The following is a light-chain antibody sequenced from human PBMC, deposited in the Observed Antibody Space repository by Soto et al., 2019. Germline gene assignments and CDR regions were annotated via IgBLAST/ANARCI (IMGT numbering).Light chain of an antibody. CDR3: QQLRGYPLT. V-gene: IGKV3-20*01. CDR1: QTVRNNY. CDR2: DAS. Sequence: EIVLTQSPGTLSLSPGERPTLACTASQTVRNNYLAWYHQKNGQAPRXXIYDASSRATGIPDRFSVAMSGTAGTIILRRLETEDGSVDEGQQLRGYPLTFLGGTKVDIK. J-gene: IGKJ4*01.